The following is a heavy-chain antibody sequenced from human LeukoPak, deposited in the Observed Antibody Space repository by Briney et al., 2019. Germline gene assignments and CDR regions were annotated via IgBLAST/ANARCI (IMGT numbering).Heavy chain of an antibody. CDR1: GYTFTGYY. J-gene: IGHJ4*02. D-gene: IGHD3-22*01. CDR2: INPNSGGT. Sequence: ASVKVSCKASGYTFTGYYMHWVRQAPGQGLEWMGWINPNSGGTNYAQKFQGRVTMTRDTSISTAYMELSWLRSDDTAVYYCARDIPDTSGYYFGYWGQGTLVTVSS. CDR3: ARDIPDTSGYYFGY. V-gene: IGHV1-2*02.